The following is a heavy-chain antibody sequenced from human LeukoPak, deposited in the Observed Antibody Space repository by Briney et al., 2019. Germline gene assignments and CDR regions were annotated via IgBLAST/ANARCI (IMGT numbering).Heavy chain of an antibody. CDR3: AKEGKTRNWNYYQAKPVY. CDR2: ISGSGGST. V-gene: IGHV3-23*01. J-gene: IGHJ4*02. D-gene: IGHD1-7*01. CDR1: GFTVTSNY. Sequence: GGSQRLSCAASGFTVTSNYMSWVRQAPGKGLEWVSAISGSGGSTYYADSVKGRFTISRDNSKNTLYLQMNSLRVEDTAVYYCAKEGKTRNWNYYQAKPVYWGQGTLVTVSS.